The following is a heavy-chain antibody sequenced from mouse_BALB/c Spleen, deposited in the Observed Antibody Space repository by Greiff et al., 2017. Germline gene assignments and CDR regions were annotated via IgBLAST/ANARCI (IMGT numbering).Heavy chain of an antibody. Sequence: VQLQQPGAELVRPGASVKLSCKASGYTFTSYWINWVKQRPGQGLEWIGNIYPSDSYTNYNQKFKDKATLTVDKSSSTAYMQLSSPTSEDSAVYYCTIYDGFAYWGQGTLVTVSA. CDR3: TIYDGFAY. CDR1: GYTFTSYW. CDR2: IYPSDSYT. D-gene: IGHD2-3*01. V-gene: IGHV1-69*02. J-gene: IGHJ3*01.